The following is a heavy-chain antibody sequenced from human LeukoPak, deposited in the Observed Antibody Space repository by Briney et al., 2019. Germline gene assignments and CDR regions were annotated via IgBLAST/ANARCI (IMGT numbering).Heavy chain of an antibody. CDR2: IYTSGST. CDR3: ARDSTIFGVPDAFDI. V-gene: IGHV4-61*02. D-gene: IGHD3-3*01. CDR1: GGSISSGSYY. Sequence: PSQTLSLTCTVSGGSISSGSYYWSWIRQPAGKGLEWIGRIYTSGSTNYNPSLKGRVTISVDTSKNQFSLKLSSVTAADTAVYYCARDSTIFGVPDAFDIWGQGTMVTASS. J-gene: IGHJ3*02.